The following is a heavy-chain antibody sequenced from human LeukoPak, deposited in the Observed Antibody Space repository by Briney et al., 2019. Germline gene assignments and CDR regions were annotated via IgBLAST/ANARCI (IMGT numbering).Heavy chain of an antibody. J-gene: IGHJ4*02. CDR1: GGSISSYY. CDR3: ARDGYSAHDGL. D-gene: IGHD5-12*01. CDR2: LYYSGSTNY. Sequence: SETLSLTCTVSGGSISSYYCSWIRQPPGKGLEWIGYLYYSGSTNYNYNPSLKSRVTISVDTSKDQFSLKLSSVTAADTAVYHCARDGYSAHDGLWGQGTLVTVSS. V-gene: IGHV4-59*01.